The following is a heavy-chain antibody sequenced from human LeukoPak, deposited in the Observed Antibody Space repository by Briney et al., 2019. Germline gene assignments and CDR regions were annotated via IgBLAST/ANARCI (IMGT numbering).Heavy chain of an antibody. V-gene: IGHV3-23*01. CDR2: ISGSGGST. Sequence: GGSLRLPCAASGFTFSSYAMSWVRQAPGKGLEWVSGISGSGGSTYYADSVKGRLTISRDNSKNTLYLQMNSLRAEDTAIYYCARDPRRVVPAAFFFDYWGQGTLVTVSS. CDR1: GFTFSSYA. CDR3: ARDPRRVVPAAFFFDY. J-gene: IGHJ4*02. D-gene: IGHD2-2*01.